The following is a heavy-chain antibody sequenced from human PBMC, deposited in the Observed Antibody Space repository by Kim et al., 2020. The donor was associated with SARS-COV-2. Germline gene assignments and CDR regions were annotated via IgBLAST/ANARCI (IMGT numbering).Heavy chain of an antibody. J-gene: IGHJ4*02. D-gene: IGHD4-17*01. Sequence: ASVKVSCKASGYTFNKYAFSWVRQAPGQGLEWMGWISAYNGNTNYAQKVQGRVTMTTDTSTSTAYMELRSLRSDDTAVYYCARLTAMTTVTEPEFDYWGQGTLVTVSS. CDR3: ARLTAMTTVTEPEFDY. CDR2: ISAYNGNT. V-gene: IGHV1-18*01. CDR1: GYTFNKYA.